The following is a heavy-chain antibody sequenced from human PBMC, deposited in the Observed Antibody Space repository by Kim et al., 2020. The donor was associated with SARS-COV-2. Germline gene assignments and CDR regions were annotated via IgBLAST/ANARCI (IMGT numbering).Heavy chain of an antibody. CDR3: ARSPGIAAAGFS. D-gene: IGHD6-13*01. CDR2: IYYSGST. V-gene: IGHV4-39*01. J-gene: IGHJ4*02. CDR1: GGSISSSSYY. Sequence: SETLSLTCTVSGGSISSSSYYWGWIRQPPGKGLEWIGSIYYSGSTYYNPSLKSRVTISVDTSKNQFSLKLSSVTAADTAVYYCARSPGIAAAGFSWGQGT.